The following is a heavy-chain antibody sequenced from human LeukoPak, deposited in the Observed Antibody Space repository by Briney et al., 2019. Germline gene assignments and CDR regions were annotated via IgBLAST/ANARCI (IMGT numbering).Heavy chain of an antibody. V-gene: IGHV3-48*03. CDR3: ARRFHARVFVI. CDR1: GFTFSSYE. D-gene: IGHD3-16*01. CDR2: ISSGGSTI. Sequence: PGGSLRLSCAASGFTFSSYEMNWVRQAPGKGLEWVSYISSGGSTISYADSVKGRFTISRDNAKNSLNLQMNSLRAEDTAVYYCARRFHARVFVIWGQGTMVTVS. J-gene: IGHJ3*02.